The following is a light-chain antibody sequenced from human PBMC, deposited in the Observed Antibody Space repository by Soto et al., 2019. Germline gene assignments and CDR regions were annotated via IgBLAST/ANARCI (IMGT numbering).Light chain of an antibody. CDR1: QSVSSN. CDR3: QQYDACPET. CDR2: DAS. J-gene: IGKJ1*01. V-gene: IGKV3-15*01. Sequence: EKVMTQSPATLSVSPGERATLSCRASQSVSSNLAWYQQKPGQAPRLLIYDASTRATGIPARFSGSGSGTEFTLTISSLQSEDLAVYYCQQYDACPETFGQGTKVEIK.